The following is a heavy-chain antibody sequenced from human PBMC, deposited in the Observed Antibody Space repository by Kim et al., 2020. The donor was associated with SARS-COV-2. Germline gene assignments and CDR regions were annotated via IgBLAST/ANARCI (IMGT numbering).Heavy chain of an antibody. CDR3: ARDPVPGGKMVWLDS. D-gene: IGHD2-2*01. J-gene: IGHJ5*01. V-gene: IGHV3-23*01. Sequence: GGSLRLSCAASGFTFNSYAMNWVRQAPGKGLEWVSTITTGGGWTDYADSVKGRFTISRDNSKNTMYLQMNSLRAEDTALYYCARDPVPGGKMVWLDSWGQGTLVTVSS. CDR1: GFTFNSYA. CDR2: ITTGGGWT.